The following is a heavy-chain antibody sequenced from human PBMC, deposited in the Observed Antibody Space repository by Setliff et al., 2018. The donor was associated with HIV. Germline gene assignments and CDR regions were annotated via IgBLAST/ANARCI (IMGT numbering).Heavy chain of an antibody. J-gene: IGHJ4*02. CDR2: IYGGGRT. V-gene: IGHV3-53*01. Sequence: GGSLRLSCAVSEFNVSYSYMTWVRQAPGKGLEWVAVIYGGGRTYYADSVKGRFTISRDNAKNSLYLQMNSLRAEDTAVYYCAKGKVVTAFDYWGQGTLVTVSS. CDR3: AKGKVVTAFDY. D-gene: IGHD2-21*02. CDR1: EFNVSYSY.